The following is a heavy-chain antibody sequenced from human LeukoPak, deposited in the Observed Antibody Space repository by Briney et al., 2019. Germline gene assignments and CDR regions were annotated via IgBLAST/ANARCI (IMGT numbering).Heavy chain of an antibody. D-gene: IGHD3-10*01. CDR1: GGSISSGAYC. Sequence: PSETLSLTCTVSGGSISSGAYCWNWIRQHPGKGLEWIGYIYYSGSTYYNPSLRSRVIISVDTSKNQFSLKLSSVTAADTAVYYCARAPYGSGSYYRLFDPWGQGTLVTVSS. CDR2: IYYSGST. V-gene: IGHV4-31*03. CDR3: ARAPYGSGSYYRLFDP. J-gene: IGHJ5*02.